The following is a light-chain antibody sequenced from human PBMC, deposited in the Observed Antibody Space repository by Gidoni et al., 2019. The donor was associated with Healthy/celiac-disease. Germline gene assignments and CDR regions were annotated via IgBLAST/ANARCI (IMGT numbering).Light chain of an antibody. J-gene: IGKJ4*01. V-gene: IGKV3-11*01. CDR1: QSVSSY. Sequence: EIVLTQSPATLSLSPGERATLSCRASQSVSSYLAWYQQKPGQAPRLLSYDASNRATGIPARFSGSGSGTDFTLTISSLEPEDFAVYYCQQRSNWPPVLTFGGXTKVEIK. CDR3: QQRSNWPPVLT. CDR2: DAS.